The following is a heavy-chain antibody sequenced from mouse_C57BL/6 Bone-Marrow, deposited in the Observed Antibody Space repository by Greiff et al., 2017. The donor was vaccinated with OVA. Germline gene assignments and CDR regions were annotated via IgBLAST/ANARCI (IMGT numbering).Heavy chain of an antibody. J-gene: IGHJ2*01. V-gene: IGHV1-80*01. Sequence: VKLVESGAELVKPGASVKISCKASGYAFSSYWMNWVKQRPGKGLEWIGQIYPGDGDTNYNGKFKGKAPLTADKSSSTAYMQLSSLTSEDSAVYFCARRCYGSSYDYWGQGTTLTVSS. CDR2: IYPGDGDT. CDR1: GYAFSSYW. CDR3: ARRCYGSSYDY. D-gene: IGHD1-1*01.